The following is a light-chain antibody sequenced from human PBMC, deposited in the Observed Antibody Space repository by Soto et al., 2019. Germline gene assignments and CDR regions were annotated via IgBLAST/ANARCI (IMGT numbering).Light chain of an antibody. V-gene: IGKV3-15*01. J-gene: IGKJ4*01. CDR2: GAS. Sequence: EIVLTHSPWTVSVYSLKRATLSCRARHRVSSYLAWYQQRPGQAPRLLIYGASTRATGIPARFSGSASGTEFTLTISSLQSEDFAIYYCQQYNNWPLTFGGGTKVDIK. CDR3: QQYNNWPLT. CDR1: HRVSSY.